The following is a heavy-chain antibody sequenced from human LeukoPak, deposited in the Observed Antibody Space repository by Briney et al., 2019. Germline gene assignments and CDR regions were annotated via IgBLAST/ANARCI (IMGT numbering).Heavy chain of an antibody. CDR2: ISSSSDI. CDR1: GSTFNNYI. J-gene: IGHJ6*03. CDR3: AREGRDGYNYPYYYYYYMDV. Sequence: GGSLRLSCAASGSTFNNYIMNWVRQAPGKGLEWVSSISSSSDIYYADSVKGRFTISRDNAKNSLYLQMNSLRAEDTAVYYCAREGRDGYNYPYYYYYYMDVWGKGTTVTVSS. D-gene: IGHD5-24*01. V-gene: IGHV3-21*01.